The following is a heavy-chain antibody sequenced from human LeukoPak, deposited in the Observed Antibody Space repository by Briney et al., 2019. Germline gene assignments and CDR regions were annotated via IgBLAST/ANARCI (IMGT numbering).Heavy chain of an antibody. J-gene: IGHJ4*02. Sequence: GESLKISCKGSGYRFTSYWIGWVRQMPGKGLEWMGIIYPGDSDTRYSPSFQGQVTISADKSISTAYLQWSSLKASDTAMYYCARRVGGSNPRGYFDSWGQGTLVTVSS. CDR2: IYPGDSDT. D-gene: IGHD2-2*01. V-gene: IGHV5-51*01. CDR3: ARRVGGSNPRGYFDS. CDR1: GYRFTSYW.